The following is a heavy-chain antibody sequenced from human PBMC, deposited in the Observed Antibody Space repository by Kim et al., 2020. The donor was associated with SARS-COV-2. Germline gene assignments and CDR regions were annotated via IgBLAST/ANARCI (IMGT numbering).Heavy chain of an antibody. CDR1: GFTFSSYA. CDR3: ARDIVVVPYQGPYYYYGMDV. V-gene: IGHV3-30*04. J-gene: IGHJ6*02. CDR2: ISYDGSNK. Sequence: GGSLRLSCAASGFTFSSYAMHWVRQAPGKGLEWVAVISYDGSNKYYADSVKGRFTISRDNSKNTLYLQMNSLRAEDTAVYYCARDIVVVPYQGPYYYYGMDVWGQGTTVTVSS. D-gene: IGHD2-2*01.